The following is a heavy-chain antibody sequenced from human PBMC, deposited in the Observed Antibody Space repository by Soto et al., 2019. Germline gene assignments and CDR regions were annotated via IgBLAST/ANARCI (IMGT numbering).Heavy chain of an antibody. CDR3: ARGSSSFMGFDY. Sequence: GASVKVSCKASGGTFSRYAISWVRQAPGQGLEWMGWINPNSGGTNYAQKFQGRVTMTRDTSISTAYMELSRLRSDDTAAYYCARGSSSFMGFDYWGQGTLVTVSS. D-gene: IGHD6-13*01. V-gene: IGHV1-2*02. CDR1: GGTFSRYA. CDR2: INPNSGGT. J-gene: IGHJ4*02.